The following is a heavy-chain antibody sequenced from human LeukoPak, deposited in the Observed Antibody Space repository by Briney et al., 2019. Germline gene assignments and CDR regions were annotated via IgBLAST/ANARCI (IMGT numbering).Heavy chain of an antibody. D-gene: IGHD6-19*01. CDR3: ARDVGGGWSGYYYYYGMDV. J-gene: IGHJ6*02. V-gene: IGHV7-4-1*02. Sequence: ASVKVSCKASGYTFTSYAMNWVRQAPGQGLEWMGWINTNTGNPTYAQGFTGRFVFSLDTSVSTAYLQISSLKAEDTAVYYCARDVGGGWSGYYYYYGMDVWGQGTTVTVSS. CDR2: INTNTGNP. CDR1: GYTFTSYA.